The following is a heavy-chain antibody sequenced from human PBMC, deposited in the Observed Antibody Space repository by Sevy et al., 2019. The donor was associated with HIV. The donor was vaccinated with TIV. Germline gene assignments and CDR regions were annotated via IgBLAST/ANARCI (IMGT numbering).Heavy chain of an antibody. CDR3: ARRQQLVLNFDY. Sequence: SETLSLTCTVSGGSISSSSYYWGWIRQPPGKGLEWIGSIYYSGSTYYNPSLKSRVTISVDMSKNQFSLKLSSVTAADTAVYYCARRQQLVLNFDYWGQGTLVTVSS. D-gene: IGHD6-13*01. CDR2: IYYSGST. CDR1: GGSISSSSYY. J-gene: IGHJ4*02. V-gene: IGHV4-39*01.